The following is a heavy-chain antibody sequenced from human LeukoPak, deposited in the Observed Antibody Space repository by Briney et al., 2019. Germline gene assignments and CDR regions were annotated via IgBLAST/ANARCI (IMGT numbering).Heavy chain of an antibody. D-gene: IGHD6-13*01. J-gene: IGHJ4*02. CDR2: INHSGST. CDR1: GGSFSGYY. Sequence: SETLSHTCAVYGGSFSGYYWNWIRQPPGKGLEWIGKINHSGSTNYNPSLKSRVTISVDTSKNQFSLRLSSVTAADTAVYYCARGQEAAAGTDYWGQGTPVTVSS. V-gene: IGHV4-34*01. CDR3: ARGQEAAAGTDY.